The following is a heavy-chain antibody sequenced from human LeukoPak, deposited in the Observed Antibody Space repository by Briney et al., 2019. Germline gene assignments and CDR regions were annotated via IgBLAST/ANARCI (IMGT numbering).Heavy chain of an antibody. CDR3: ARGARGYSKYSDY. J-gene: IGHJ4*02. Sequence: ASVKVSCKASGYTFTGYYMHWVRQAPGQGLEWMGWINPNSGGTNYAQKFQGRVTMTGDTSISTAYMELSRLRSDDTAVYYCARGARGYSKYSDYWGQGTLVTVSS. D-gene: IGHD4-11*01. CDR2: INPNSGGT. V-gene: IGHV1-2*02. CDR1: GYTFTGYY.